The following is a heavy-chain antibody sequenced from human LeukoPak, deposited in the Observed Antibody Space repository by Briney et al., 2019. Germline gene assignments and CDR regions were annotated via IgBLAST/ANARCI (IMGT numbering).Heavy chain of an antibody. V-gene: IGHV3-21*01. CDR1: GLTFSSHW. D-gene: IGHD2-21*02. J-gene: IGHJ2*01. Sequence: GGSLRLSCAASGLTFSSHWMHWVRQVPGKGLEWVSSISSRSTYIYYADSVKGRFTISRDSAKNSLYLQMNSLRAEDMAMYYCVRAPPYRGGDCSDWYFDLWGRGTLVTVSS. CDR2: ISSRSTYI. CDR3: VRAPPYRGGDCSDWYFDL.